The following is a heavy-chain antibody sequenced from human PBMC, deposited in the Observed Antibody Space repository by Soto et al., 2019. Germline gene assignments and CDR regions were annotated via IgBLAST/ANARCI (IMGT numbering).Heavy chain of an antibody. CDR3: ARVGTMIVVVINAFDL. CDR1: GYSVSSGYY. J-gene: IGHJ3*01. D-gene: IGHD3-22*01. Sequence: SEALSLTCDVSGYSVSSGYYWGWIRQPPGKGLEWIGSIYHSGSTYYNPSLKSRVTISVDTSKNQFSLKLSSVTAADTAVYYCARVGTMIVVVINAFDLWGQGTMVTVSS. V-gene: IGHV4-38-2*01. CDR2: IYHSGST.